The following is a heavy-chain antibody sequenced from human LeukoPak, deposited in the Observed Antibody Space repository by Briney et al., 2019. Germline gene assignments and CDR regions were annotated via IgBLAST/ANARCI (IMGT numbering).Heavy chain of an antibody. CDR2: VFYSGTT. CDR3: ARGGYQQTSTFDF. Sequence: SETLSLTCAVSGDSISSSPYYWVWIRQPPGKGLEWIGGVFYSGTTYYNPSLKSRVTISVDTSKNQFSLQLRSVTAADTAVYYCARGGYQQTSTFDFWGQGTLVTVSS. CDR1: GDSISSSPYY. D-gene: IGHD5-18*01. V-gene: IGHV4-39*07. J-gene: IGHJ4*02.